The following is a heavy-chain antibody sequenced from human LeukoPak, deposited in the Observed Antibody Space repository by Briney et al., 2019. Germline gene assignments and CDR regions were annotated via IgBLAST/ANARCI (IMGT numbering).Heavy chain of an antibody. Sequence: GASVKVSCKASGYSFTGFYVHWVRQAPGQGLEWMGLIDPNSGGTNYAQKFQGRVTMTRDTSVNTAFLELSRLTSDDTAVYYCAKFDFRGNDRFFDYWGQGSLVTVSS. V-gene: IGHV1-2*02. J-gene: IGHJ4*02. CDR2: IDPNSGGT. D-gene: IGHD3-10*01. CDR1: GYSFTGFY. CDR3: AKFDFRGNDRFFDY.